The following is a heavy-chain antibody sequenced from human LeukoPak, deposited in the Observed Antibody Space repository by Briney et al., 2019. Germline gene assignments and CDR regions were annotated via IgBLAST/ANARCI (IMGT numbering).Heavy chain of an antibody. V-gene: IGHV1-69*06. Sequence: GASVKVSCKASGGTFSSYAISWVRQAPGQGLEWMGGIIPIFGTANYAQKFQGRVTITADKSTSTAYMELSSLRSEDTAVYYCARDFSSSPGWYFDLWGRGTLVTVSS. CDR2: IIPIFGTA. CDR3: ARDFSSSPGWYFDL. J-gene: IGHJ2*01. D-gene: IGHD6-13*01. CDR1: GGTFSSYA.